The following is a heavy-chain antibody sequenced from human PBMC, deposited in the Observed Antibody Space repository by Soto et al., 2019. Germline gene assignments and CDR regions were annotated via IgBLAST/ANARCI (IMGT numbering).Heavy chain of an antibody. V-gene: IGHV7-4-1*01. CDR3: ARDVIVATTERGYYYYGMDV. CDR1: GYTFTSYA. Sequence: ASVKVSCKASGYTFTSYAMNWVRQAPGQGLEWMGWINTNTGNPTYAQGFTGRFVFSLDTSVSTAYLQIGSLKAEDTAAYYCARDVIVATTERGYYYYGMDVWGQGTTVTVSS. CDR2: INTNTGNP. D-gene: IGHD5-12*01. J-gene: IGHJ6*02.